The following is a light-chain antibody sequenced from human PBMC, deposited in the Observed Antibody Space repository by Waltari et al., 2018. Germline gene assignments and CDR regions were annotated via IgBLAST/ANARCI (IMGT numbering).Light chain of an antibody. CDR2: VTSDGSH. CDR1: SGPSSNV. Sequence: QLVLTQSPSASASLGASVKPTCTLSSGPSSNVIPWLQQQPEKGPRYLLKVTSDGSHSKGDEIPDRFSGSSSGAERYLTIASLQSEDEADYYCQTGGHGTWVFGGGTKLTVL. V-gene: IGLV4-69*01. J-gene: IGLJ3*02. CDR3: QTGGHGTWV.